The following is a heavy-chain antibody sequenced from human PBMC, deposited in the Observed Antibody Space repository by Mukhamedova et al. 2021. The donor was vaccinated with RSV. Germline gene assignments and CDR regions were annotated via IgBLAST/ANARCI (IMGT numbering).Heavy chain of an antibody. Sequence: VRQAPGKGLEWVSAISGSGGNTYYADSVRGRFTISRDNSKNTLYLQMNSLRAEDTAIYYCAKEGPPGIAANWGQGTLVTVSS. V-gene: IGHV3-23*01. CDR2: ISGSGGNT. J-gene: IGHJ4*02. D-gene: IGHD6-13*01. CDR3: AKEGPPGIAAN.